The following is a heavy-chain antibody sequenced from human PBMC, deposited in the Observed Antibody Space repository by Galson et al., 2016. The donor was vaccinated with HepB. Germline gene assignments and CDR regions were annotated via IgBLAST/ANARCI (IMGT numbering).Heavy chain of an antibody. CDR2: ISSNGDFI. D-gene: IGHD1-14*01. CDR3: ARDNSPCGRNSCRPTDRDFDR. CDR1: GISFSTFS. Sequence: SLRLSCAASGISFSTFSMNWVRQAPGQGLEWLSSISSNGDFINYADSVKGRFTISRDNADNSLFLHMSSLRAEDTAIYYCARDNSPCGRNSCRPTDRDFDRGGRGTLVTV. J-gene: IGHJ2*01. V-gene: IGHV3-21*01.